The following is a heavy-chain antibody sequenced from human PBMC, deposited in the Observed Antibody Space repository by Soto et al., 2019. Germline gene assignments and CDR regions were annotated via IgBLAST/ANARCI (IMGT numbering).Heavy chain of an antibody. Sequence: GGSLRLSCAAFGFTFSGYGMHWVRQAPGKGRGWVAVISYDGSHKYYADSVKGRFTISRDSSKNTPYLQMNSRRAEDTALYYSAKPSTYYAILTGYYNYWGQGTLVTVSS. CDR1: GFTFSGYG. J-gene: IGHJ4*02. CDR2: ISYDGSHK. CDR3: AKPSTYYAILTGYYNY. V-gene: IGHV3-30*18. D-gene: IGHD3-9*01.